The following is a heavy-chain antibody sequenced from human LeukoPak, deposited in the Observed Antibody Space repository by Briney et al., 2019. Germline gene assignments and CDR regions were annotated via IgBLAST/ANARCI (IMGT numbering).Heavy chain of an antibody. Sequence: PSETLSLTCTVSGGSISSYYWGWIRQPPGKGLEWIGNIYYSGSTYYNPSLKSRVTISVDTSKDQFSLKLTSVTAADTAVYYCARRMVRGYCSGGSCYNWFDPWGQGTLVTVSS. J-gene: IGHJ5*02. V-gene: IGHV4-39*01. D-gene: IGHD2-15*01. CDR1: GGSISSYY. CDR2: IYYSGST. CDR3: ARRMVRGYCSGGSCYNWFDP.